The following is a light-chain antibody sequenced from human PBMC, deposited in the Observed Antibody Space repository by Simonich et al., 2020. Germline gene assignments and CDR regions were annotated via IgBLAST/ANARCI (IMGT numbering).Light chain of an antibody. CDR1: PSVSSSY. V-gene: IGKV3-20*01. CDR2: GAS. J-gene: IGKJ2*01. CDR3: QQYGSSPPYT. Sequence: EIVLTQSPGTLSLSPGERATPSCRASPSVSSSYLAWYQQKPCQAPRLLIYGASSRATVIPDRFRGSGSGTDFTLTISRLEPEEFAVYYCQQYGSSPPYTFGQGTKLEIK.